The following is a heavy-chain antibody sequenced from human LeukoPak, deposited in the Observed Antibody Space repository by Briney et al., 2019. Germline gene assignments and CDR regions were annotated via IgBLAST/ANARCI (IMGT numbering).Heavy chain of an antibody. D-gene: IGHD1-26*01. CDR3: AKGYSNAARFDS. V-gene: IGHV3-23*01. Sequence: GGSLRLSCAASGFIFSSYAMSWVRQAPGKGLEWVSAISAAGGDRYYAASVKGRLTISRDNSKSTLYLQMDSLRPEDTATYYCAKGYSNAARFDSWGQGTLVIVSA. CDR2: ISAAGGDR. CDR1: GFIFSSYA. J-gene: IGHJ4*02.